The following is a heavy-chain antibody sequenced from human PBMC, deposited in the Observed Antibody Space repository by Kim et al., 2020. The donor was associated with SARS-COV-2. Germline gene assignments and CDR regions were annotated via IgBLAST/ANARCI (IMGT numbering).Heavy chain of an antibody. V-gene: IGHV1-24*01. CDR1: GYTLTELS. CDR2: FDPEDGET. Sequence: ASVKVSCKVSGYTLTELSMHWVRQAPGKGLEWMGGFDPEDGETIYAQKFQGRVTMTEDTSTDTAYMELSSLRSEDTAVYYCATGVRELVYFDYWGQGTLVTVSS. CDR3: ATGVRELVYFDY. J-gene: IGHJ4*02. D-gene: IGHD1-26*01.